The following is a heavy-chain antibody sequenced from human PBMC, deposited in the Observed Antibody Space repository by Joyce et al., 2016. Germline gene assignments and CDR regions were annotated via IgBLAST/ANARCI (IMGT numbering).Heavy chain of an antibody. Sequence: QVQLVESGGGLVKPGGSLRLSCAASGFTLSEHYMSWSRQAPGKGLEWVAYISSSGTIMYYADSVRGRFTISRDNAKNSLYLQMNSLRAEDTAVYYCARDRIEETHWYFDLWGRGTLVTVSS. CDR2: ISSSGTIM. D-gene: IGHD3-3*02. CDR3: ARDRIEETHWYFDL. V-gene: IGHV3-11*01. J-gene: IGHJ2*01. CDR1: GFTLSEHY.